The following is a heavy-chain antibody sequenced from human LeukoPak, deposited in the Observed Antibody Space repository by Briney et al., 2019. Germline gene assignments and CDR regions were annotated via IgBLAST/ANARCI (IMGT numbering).Heavy chain of an antibody. V-gene: IGHV4-34*01. D-gene: IGHD3-3*01. CDR3: ARGRRIFGVVTIGRFDY. CDR1: GGSFSGYY. Sequence: RPSETLSLTCAVYGGSFSGYYWSWIRQPPGKGLEWIGEINHSGSTNYNPSLNSRVTISVDTSKNQFSLKLSSVTAADTAVYYCARGRRIFGVVTIGRFDYWGQGTLVTVSS. CDR2: INHSGST. J-gene: IGHJ4*02.